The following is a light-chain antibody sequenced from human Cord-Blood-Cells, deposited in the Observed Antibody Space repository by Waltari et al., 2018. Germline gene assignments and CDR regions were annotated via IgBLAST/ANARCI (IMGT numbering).Light chain of an antibody. J-gene: IGKJ2*01. CDR3: QQYNSYSYT. CDR2: KAS. V-gene: IGKV1-5*03. CDR1: HSISSW. Sequence: DIQMTQPPSTLSVSVGDRVTITCRASHSISSWLAWYQQKPGKARKLLIYKASSLESGVPSRFSGSGSGTEFTLTISSLQPDDFATYYCQQYNSYSYTFGQGTKLEIK.